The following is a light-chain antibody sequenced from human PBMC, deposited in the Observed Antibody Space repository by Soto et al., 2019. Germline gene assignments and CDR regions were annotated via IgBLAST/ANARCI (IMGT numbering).Light chain of an antibody. V-gene: IGLV2-14*01. Sequence: QSALTQPASVSGSPGQSITISCTGTISDVGGYNYVSWYQQHPAKAPKLMIYDVSNRPSGVSNRFSGSKSGNTASLTISGLQAEDEADYYCSSYTSSGTVVFGGGTKVTVL. CDR1: ISDVGGYNY. CDR2: DVS. CDR3: SSYTSSGTVV. J-gene: IGLJ2*01.